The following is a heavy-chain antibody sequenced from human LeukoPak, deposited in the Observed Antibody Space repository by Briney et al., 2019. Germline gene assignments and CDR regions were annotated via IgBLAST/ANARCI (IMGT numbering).Heavy chain of an antibody. CDR3: AREHIVVVPAANYGGWFDP. CDR1: GGTFSSYT. CDR2: IIPILGIA. D-gene: IGHD2-2*01. V-gene: IGHV1-69*02. Sequence: SVKVSCKASGGTFSSYTISWVRQAPGQGLEWMGRIIPILGIANYAQKFQGRVTITADKSTSTAYMELSSLRSEDTAVYYCAREHIVVVPAANYGGWFDPWGQGTLVTVSS. J-gene: IGHJ5*02.